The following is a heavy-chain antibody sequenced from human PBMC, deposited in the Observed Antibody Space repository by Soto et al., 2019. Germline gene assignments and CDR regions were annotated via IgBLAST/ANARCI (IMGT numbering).Heavy chain of an antibody. D-gene: IGHD6-13*01. CDR1: GGTFSSYA. J-gene: IGHJ4*02. CDR3: ARDKESSSWSFDY. V-gene: IGHV1-69*06. CDR2: IIPIFGTA. Sequence: ASVKVSCKASGGTFSSYAISWVRQAPGQGLEWMGGIIPIFGTANYAQKFQGRVTITADKSTSTAYMELSSLRSEDTAVYYCARDKESSSWSFDYWGQGTLVTVSS.